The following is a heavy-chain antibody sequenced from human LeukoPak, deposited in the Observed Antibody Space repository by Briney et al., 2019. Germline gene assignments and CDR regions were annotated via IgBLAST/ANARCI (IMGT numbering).Heavy chain of an antibody. CDR1: GFIFSNYA. J-gene: IGHJ4*02. Sequence: SGGSLRLSCAASGFIFSNYAMSWVRQAPGKGLEWVANIKQDGSEKYYVDSVKGRFTISRDNAKNSLYLQMNSLRAEDTALYYCASGRQLGYWGQGTLVTVSS. V-gene: IGHV3-7*01. CDR2: IKQDGSEK. CDR3: ASGRQLGY. D-gene: IGHD3-16*01.